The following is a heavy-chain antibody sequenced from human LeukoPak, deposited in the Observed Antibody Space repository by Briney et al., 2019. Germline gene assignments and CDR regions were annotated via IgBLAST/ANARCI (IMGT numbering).Heavy chain of an antibody. D-gene: IGHD3-22*01. V-gene: IGHV3-23*01. CDR2: ISGSGGST. CDR1: GFTFSSYG. Sequence: HPGGSLRLSCAASGFTFSSYGMSWVRQAPGKGLEWVSAISGSGGSTYYADSVKGRFTISRDNSKNTLYLQMNSLRAEDTAVYYCTTNYYDSSGYWVVSDYWGQGTLVTVSS. CDR3: TTNYYDSSGYWVVSDY. J-gene: IGHJ4*02.